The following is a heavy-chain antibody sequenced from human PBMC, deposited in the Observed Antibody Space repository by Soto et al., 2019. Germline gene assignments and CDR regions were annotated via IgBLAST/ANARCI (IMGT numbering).Heavy chain of an antibody. D-gene: IGHD6-13*01. CDR1: GGSFSGYY. J-gene: IGHJ4*02. Sequence: SETLSLTCAVYGGSFSGYYWSWIRQPPGKGLEWIGEINHSGSTNYNPSLKSRVTISVDTSKNQFSLKLTSVTAADTAVYYCATSYGNAWYTYWGQGTQVTVSS. V-gene: IGHV4-34*01. CDR3: ATSYGNAWYTY. CDR2: INHSGST.